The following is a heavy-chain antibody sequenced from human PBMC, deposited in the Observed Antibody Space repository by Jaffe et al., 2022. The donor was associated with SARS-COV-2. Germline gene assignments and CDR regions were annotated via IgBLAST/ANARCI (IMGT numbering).Heavy chain of an antibody. Sequence: EVQLVESGGGLVKPGGSLRLSCAASGFTFSNAWMSWVRQAPGKGLEWVGRIKSKTDGGTTDYAAPVKGRFTISRDDSKNTLYLQMNSLKTEDTAVYYCTTAGYSSGWNYFDYWGQGTLVTVSS. CDR3: TTAGYSSGWNYFDY. CDR1: GFTFSNAW. D-gene: IGHD6-19*01. CDR2: IKSKTDGGTT. V-gene: IGHV3-15*01. J-gene: IGHJ4*02.